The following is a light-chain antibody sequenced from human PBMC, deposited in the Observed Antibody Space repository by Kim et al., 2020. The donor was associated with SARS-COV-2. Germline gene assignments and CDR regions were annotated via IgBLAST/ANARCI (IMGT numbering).Light chain of an antibody. V-gene: IGKV1-39*01. CDR1: QRISDY. CDR2: DAS. J-gene: IGKJ2*01. Sequence: DIQMTQSPSSLSASVGDRVTITCRASQRISDYLNWYQQKPGKAPRVLIYDASTLQSGVPSRFSGSGSGTDFTLTINSLQPEDFATYYCQTSYGNTHTFGRGTKLEIK. CDR3: QTSYGNTHT.